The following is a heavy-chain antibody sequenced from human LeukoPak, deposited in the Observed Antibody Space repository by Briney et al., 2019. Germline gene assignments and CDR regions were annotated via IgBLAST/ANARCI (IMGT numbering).Heavy chain of an antibody. CDR1: GCTFSNAW. J-gene: IGHJ4*02. D-gene: IGHD2-8*01. V-gene: IGHV3-15*01. CDR2: IKSKTDGGTI. CDR3: TTDLMKY. Sequence: GGSLRLSCAVSGCTFSNAWVSWVCQAPGKGLEWVGRIKSKTDGGTIDYAAPVEGRFTISRDYSKNTLYLQITSLKIEDTAAYYCTTDLMKYWGQGTLVTVSS.